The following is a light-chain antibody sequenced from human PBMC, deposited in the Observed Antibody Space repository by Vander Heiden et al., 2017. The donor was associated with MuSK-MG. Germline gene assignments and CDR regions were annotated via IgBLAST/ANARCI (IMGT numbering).Light chain of an antibody. CDR1: QTINNW. J-gene: IGKJ4*01. Sequence: DIQMTQSPSTLSASVGDRVTITCRASQTINNWLAWYQQKPGKAPKVLVYEASSLESGVPSRFSGTGSGTEFTLTISSLQPDDFATYYCQQYSRSPTFGGGTKVGIK. V-gene: IGKV1-5*03. CDR3: QQYSRSPT. CDR2: EAS.